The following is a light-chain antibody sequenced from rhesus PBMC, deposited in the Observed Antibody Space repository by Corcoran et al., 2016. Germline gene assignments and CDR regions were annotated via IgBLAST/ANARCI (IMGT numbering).Light chain of an antibody. V-gene: IGKV1-33*02. J-gene: IGKJ2*01. CDR1: QGISNW. CDR2: AES. Sequence: DIQMTQAPSSLSASVGDRVTITCQASQGISNWLAWYQQKPGKAPKLLIYAESILQSGVPSRFSGSGSGTEFTLTISSLQPEDFATYYCQQHNSNPYSFGQGTKVEIK. CDR3: QQHNSNPYS.